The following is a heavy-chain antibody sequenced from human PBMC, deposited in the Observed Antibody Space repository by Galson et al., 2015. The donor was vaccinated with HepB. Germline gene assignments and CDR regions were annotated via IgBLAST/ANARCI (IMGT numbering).Heavy chain of an antibody. V-gene: IGHV3-30-3*01. Sequence: SLRLSCAASGFTFSSYAMHWVRQAPGKGLEWVAVISYDGSNKYYADSVKGRFTISRDNSKNTLYLQMNSLRAEDTAVYYCARAVQTKVDVPPPRDYWGQGTLVTVSS. D-gene: IGHD1-1*01. CDR2: ISYDGSNK. CDR1: GFTFSSYA. J-gene: IGHJ4*02. CDR3: ARAVQTKVDVPPPRDY.